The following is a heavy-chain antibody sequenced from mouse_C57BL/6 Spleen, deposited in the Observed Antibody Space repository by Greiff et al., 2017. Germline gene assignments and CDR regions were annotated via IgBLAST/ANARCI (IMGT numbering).Heavy chain of an antibody. V-gene: IGHV1-80*01. Sequence: VKLQESGAELVKPGASVKISCKASGYAFSSYWMNWVKQRPGKGLEWIGQIYPGDGDTNYNGKFKGKATLTADKSSSTAYMQLSSLTSEDSAVYFCARKEAAQATGFAYWGQGTLVTVSA. J-gene: IGHJ3*01. CDR1: GYAFSSYW. D-gene: IGHD3-2*02. CDR2: IYPGDGDT. CDR3: ARKEAAQATGFAY.